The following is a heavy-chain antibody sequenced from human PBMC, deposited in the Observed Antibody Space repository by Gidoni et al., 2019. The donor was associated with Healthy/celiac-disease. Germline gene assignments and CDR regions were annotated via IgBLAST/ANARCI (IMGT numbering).Heavy chain of an antibody. D-gene: IGHD6-13*01. CDR2: ISGSGGST. J-gene: IGHJ4*02. Sequence: EVQLLESGGGLVQPGGSLRLSCTASGFTFSSYAMSWVRQAPGKGLEWVSAISGSGGSTYYADSVKGRFTISRDNSKNTLYLQMNSLRAEDTAVYYCAKGWGSSWYFDYWGQGTLVTVSS. CDR1: GFTFSSYA. CDR3: AKGWGSSWYFDY. V-gene: IGHV3-23*01.